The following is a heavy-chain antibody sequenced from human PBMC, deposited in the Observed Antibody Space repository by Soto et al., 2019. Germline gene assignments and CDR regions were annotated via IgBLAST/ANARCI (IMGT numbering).Heavy chain of an antibody. J-gene: IGHJ4*02. Sequence: PGGSLRLSCAASGFTFNNYGMHWVRQAPGKGLEWVALIWYDGSNREYADSVKGRFTISRDNSKNTLYLQMSSLRVEDTAVYYCARIPHRYDALTGPGYWGQGALVTVSS. CDR2: IWYDGSNR. CDR3: ARIPHRYDALTGPGY. D-gene: IGHD3-9*01. CDR1: GFTFNNYG. V-gene: IGHV3-33*01.